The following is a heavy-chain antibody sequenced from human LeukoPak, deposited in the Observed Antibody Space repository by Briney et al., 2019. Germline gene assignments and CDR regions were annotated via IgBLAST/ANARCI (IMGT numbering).Heavy chain of an antibody. CDR3: AKVPGPLDGDY. Sequence: GGSLRLSCVASGITFSRHWMTWVRQAPGKGLEWVANIKEDGTKRNYVDSVKGRFTISRDNSKNTLYLQMNSLRAEDTAVHYCAKVPGPLDGDYWGQGTLVTVSS. CDR1: GITFSRHW. D-gene: IGHD5/OR15-5a*01. J-gene: IGHJ4*02. CDR2: IKEDGTKR. V-gene: IGHV3-7*01.